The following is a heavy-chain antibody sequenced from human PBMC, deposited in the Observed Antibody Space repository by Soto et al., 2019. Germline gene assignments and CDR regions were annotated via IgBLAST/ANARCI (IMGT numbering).Heavy chain of an antibody. V-gene: IGHV3-23*01. D-gene: IGHD3-16*02. CDR3: ATLYDYIWGSYRRPPYQFDY. Sequence: EVQLLESGGGLVQPGGSLRLSCAVSGITFSTYFMTWVPQAPGKGLGGVPGFRGDGVTFYSDSVKGRFTISRDNSKNTLSLQMNSLGAEDTAVYYCATLYDYIWGSYRRPPYQFDYWGQGTLVTVSS. J-gene: IGHJ4*02. CDR1: GITFSTYF. CDR2: FRGDGVT.